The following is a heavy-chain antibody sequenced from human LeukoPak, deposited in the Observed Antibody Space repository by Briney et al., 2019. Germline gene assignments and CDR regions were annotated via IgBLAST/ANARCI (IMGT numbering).Heavy chain of an antibody. Sequence: PSETLSLTCTVSGGSISSGNYYWSWIRKPAGKGLEWIGRIYTSGSTNYNPSLKSRVTISVDTSKNQFSLKLSSVTAADTAIYYCATDTEGGAFDIWGQGTMVTVSS. V-gene: IGHV4-61*02. J-gene: IGHJ3*02. CDR1: GGSISSGNYY. CDR3: ATDTEGGAFDI. CDR2: IYTSGST.